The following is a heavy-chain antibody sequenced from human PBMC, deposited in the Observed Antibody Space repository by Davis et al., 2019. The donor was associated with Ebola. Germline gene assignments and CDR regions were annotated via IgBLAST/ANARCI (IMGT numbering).Heavy chain of an antibody. D-gene: IGHD3-3*01. V-gene: IGHV4-59*01. J-gene: IGHJ5*02. CDR2: IYYSGST. Sequence: SETLSLTCTVSGGSISSYYWSWIRQPPGKGLEWIGYIYYSGSTNYNPSLKSRVTISVDTSKNQFSLKLSSVTAADTAVYYCARADYDVWSGYYSDNWIDPWGQGTPVTVSS. CDR3: ARADYDVWSGYYSDNWIDP. CDR1: GGSISSYY.